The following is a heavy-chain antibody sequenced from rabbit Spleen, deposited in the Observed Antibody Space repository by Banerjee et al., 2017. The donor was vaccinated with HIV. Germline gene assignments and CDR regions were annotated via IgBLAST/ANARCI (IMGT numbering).Heavy chain of an antibody. J-gene: IGHJ4*01. V-gene: IGHV1S47*01. D-gene: IGHD8-1*01. CDR3: ARAYAGRSPTL. CDR2: IYPVFGIT. Sequence: QEQLKETGGGLVQPGGSLTLSCKASEIDISSYAMSWVRQAPGKGLEWIGDIYPVFGITNYANWMKGRFTISSDNAQNTMELQMNSLTAADTATYFCARAYAGRSPTLWGPGTLVTVS. CDR1: EIDISSYA.